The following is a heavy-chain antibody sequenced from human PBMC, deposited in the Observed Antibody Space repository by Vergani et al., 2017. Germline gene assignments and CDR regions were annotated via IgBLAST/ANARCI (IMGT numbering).Heavy chain of an antibody. CDR1: GFTFSSYA. D-gene: IGHD6-13*01. CDR3: ARARRGSSWYGVFDY. J-gene: IGHJ4*02. Sequence: EVQLLESGGGLVQPGGSLRLSCAASGFTFSSYAMSWVRQAPGKGLEWVANIKQDVSEKYYVDSVKGRFTISRDNAKNSLYLQMNSLRAEDTAVYYCARARRGSSWYGVFDYWGQGTLVTVSS. V-gene: IGHV3-7*03. CDR2: IKQDVSEK.